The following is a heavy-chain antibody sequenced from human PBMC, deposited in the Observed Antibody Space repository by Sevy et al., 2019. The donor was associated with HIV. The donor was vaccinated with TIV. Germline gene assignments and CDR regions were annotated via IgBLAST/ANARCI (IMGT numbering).Heavy chain of an antibody. V-gene: IGHV3-30*18. Sequence: GGCLSLSCAASGFSFTTYGMHWVRQAPGKGLEWVAVISYDGSKRYYSDAVKGRFTISRDNSKNTLYLQMNSLRAEDTAVYYCAKDWALDIVIVPSGMPANWGQGTLVTVSS. CDR3: AKDWALDIVIVPSGMPAN. CDR1: GFSFTTYG. J-gene: IGHJ4*02. D-gene: IGHD2-2*01. CDR2: ISYDGSKR.